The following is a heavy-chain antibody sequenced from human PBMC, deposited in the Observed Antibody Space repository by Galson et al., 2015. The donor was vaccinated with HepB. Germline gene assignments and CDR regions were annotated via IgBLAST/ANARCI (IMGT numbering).Heavy chain of an antibody. CDR2: IIPIFGTA. CDR1: GGTFSSYA. V-gene: IGHV1-69*13. Sequence: SVKVSCKASGGTFSSYAISWVRQAPGQGLEWMGGIIPIFGTANYAQKFQGRVTITADESTSTAYMELSSLRSEDTAVYYCARDLPRGDWLHFDYWGQGTLVTVSS. J-gene: IGHJ4*02. CDR3: ARDLPRGDWLHFDY. D-gene: IGHD3-9*01.